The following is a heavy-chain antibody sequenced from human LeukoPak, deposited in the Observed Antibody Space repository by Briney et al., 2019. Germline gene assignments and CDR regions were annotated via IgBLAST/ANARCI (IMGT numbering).Heavy chain of an antibody. CDR3: AKISPQFPYSNYFYYYYGMDV. Sequence: TGGSLRLSCAASGFTFSSYAMSWVRQAPGKGLEWVSAISGSGGSTYYADSVKGRFTISRDNSKNTLYLQMNSLRAEDTAVYYCAKISPQFPYSNYFYYYYGMDVWGQGTTVTVSS. J-gene: IGHJ6*02. D-gene: IGHD4-11*01. CDR2: ISGSGGST. CDR1: GFTFSSYA. V-gene: IGHV3-23*01.